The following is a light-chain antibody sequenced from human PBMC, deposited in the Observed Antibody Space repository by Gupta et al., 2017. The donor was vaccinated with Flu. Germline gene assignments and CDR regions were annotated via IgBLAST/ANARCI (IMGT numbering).Light chain of an antibody. CDR3: CSYAGSYSLYV. CDR1: SSDVSDYDS. CDR2: DVS. J-gene: IGLJ1*01. V-gene: IGLV2-11*01. Sequence: QSVLTQPRSVSGSPGQTVTISCTGLSSDVSDYDSVSWYQQHPGKVPKLMMYDVSKRPSGVPDRFSGSKSGNTASLTISGLQAEDEADYYCCSYAGSYSLYVFGIGTKVTVL.